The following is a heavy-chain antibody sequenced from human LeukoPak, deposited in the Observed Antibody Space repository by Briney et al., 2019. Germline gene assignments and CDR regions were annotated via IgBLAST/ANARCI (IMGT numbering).Heavy chain of an antibody. CDR1: GYVFTNYF. V-gene: IGHV1-46*01. CDR2: INPSDGST. D-gene: IGHD4-17*01. J-gene: IGHJ4*02. Sequence: ASVKVSCKTSGYVFTNYFMHWVRQAPGQGLEWMGIINPSDGSTCYAQNFQDRVTVTGDTSTTSVYMELSSLRSEDTAVYYCARPSDGDYAQGGYFESWGQGTLVTVSS. CDR3: ARPSDGDYAQGGYFES.